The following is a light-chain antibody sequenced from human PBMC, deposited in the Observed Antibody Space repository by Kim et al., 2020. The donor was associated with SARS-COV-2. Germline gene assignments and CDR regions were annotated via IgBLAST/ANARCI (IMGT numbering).Light chain of an antibody. CDR2: DVN. J-gene: IGLJ2*01. CDR3: SSYRSTSTPVL. CDR1: SIDIGAYNF. V-gene: IGLV2-14*03. Sequence: QSALTQPASVSGSAGQSITISCTGTSIDIGAYNFVSWYQQHPGKVPKLMIYDVNKRPSGISNRFSGSKSGNTASLTISGRQAEDEADYYCSSYRSTSTPVLFGGGTQLTVL.